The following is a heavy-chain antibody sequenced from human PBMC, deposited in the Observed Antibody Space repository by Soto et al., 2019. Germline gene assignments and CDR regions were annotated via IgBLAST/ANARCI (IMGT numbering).Heavy chain of an antibody. Sequence: SETLSLTCAVYGGSFSGYYWSWIRQPPGKGLEWIGEINHSGSTNYNPSLKSRVTISVDTSKNQFSLKLSSVTAADTAVYYCGRSFLWFGELKVGYYYGMDVWGQGTTVTVSS. V-gene: IGHV4-34*01. D-gene: IGHD3-10*01. CDR1: GGSFSGYY. J-gene: IGHJ6*02. CDR3: GRSFLWFGELKVGYYYGMDV. CDR2: INHSGST.